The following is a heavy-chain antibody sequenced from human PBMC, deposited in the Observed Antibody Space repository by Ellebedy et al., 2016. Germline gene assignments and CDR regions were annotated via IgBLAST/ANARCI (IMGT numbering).Heavy chain of an antibody. CDR3: ARETVVTGGAVDY. D-gene: IGHD4-23*01. Sequence: SETLSLXXTVSGGSISSYYWSWIRQPPGKGLEWIGYIYYSGSTNYNPSLKSRVTISVDTSKNQFSLKLSSVTAADTAVYYCARETVVTGGAVDYWGQGTLVTVSS. J-gene: IGHJ4*02. CDR2: IYYSGST. V-gene: IGHV4-59*13. CDR1: GGSISSYY.